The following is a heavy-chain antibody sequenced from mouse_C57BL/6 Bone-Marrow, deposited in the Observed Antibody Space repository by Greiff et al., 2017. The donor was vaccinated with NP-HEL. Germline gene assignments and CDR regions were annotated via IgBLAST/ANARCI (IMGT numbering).Heavy chain of an antibody. CDR1: GYTFTSYW. D-gene: IGHD1-1*01. CDR3: ARRIHYGSSYYCDY. Sequence: QVQLKQPGAELVKPGASVKMSCKASGYTFTSYWITWVKQRPGQGLEWIGDIYPGSGSTNYNEKFKSKATLTVDTSSSTAYMQLSSLTSEDSAVYYCARRIHYGSSYYCDYWGQGTTLTVSS. CDR2: IYPGSGST. V-gene: IGHV1-55*01. J-gene: IGHJ2*01.